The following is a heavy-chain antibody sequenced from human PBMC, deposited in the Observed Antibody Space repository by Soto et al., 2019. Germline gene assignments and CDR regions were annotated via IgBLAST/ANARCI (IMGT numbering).Heavy chain of an antibody. Sequence: GGSLRLSCAASGFTFSSYAMSWVRQAPGKGLEWVSAISGSGGSTYYADSAKGQFNISRDNSKNTLHLQMKSLRAEDTAVYYCAKDYGEPPMTEYFQHWGQGTLVTVSS. J-gene: IGHJ1*01. D-gene: IGHD4-17*01. V-gene: IGHV3-23*01. CDR1: GFTFSSYA. CDR3: AKDYGEPPMTEYFQH. CDR2: ISGSGGST.